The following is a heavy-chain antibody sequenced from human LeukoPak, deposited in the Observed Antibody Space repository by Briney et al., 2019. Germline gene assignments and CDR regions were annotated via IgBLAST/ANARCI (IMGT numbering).Heavy chain of an antibody. Sequence: ASVKVSCKASGYTFTGYYMHWVRRAPGQGLEWMGWINPNSGGTNYAQKFQGRVTMTRDTSISTAYMELSRLRSDDTAAYYCARGPDYSSGWTYYFDYWGQGTLVTVSS. CDR3: ARGPDYSSGWTYYFDY. V-gene: IGHV1-2*02. CDR1: GYTFTGYY. J-gene: IGHJ4*02. D-gene: IGHD6-19*01. CDR2: INPNSGGT.